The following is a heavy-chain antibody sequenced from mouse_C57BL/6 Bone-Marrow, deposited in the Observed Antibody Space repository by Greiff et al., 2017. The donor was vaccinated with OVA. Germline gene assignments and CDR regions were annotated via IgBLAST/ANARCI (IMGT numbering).Heavy chain of an antibody. CDR1: GYTFTDYE. CDR2: IDPETGGT. Sequence: VQLQQSGAELVRPGASVTLSCKASGYTFTDYEMHWVKQTPVHGLEWIGAIDPETGGTAYNQKFKGKAILTADKSSSTAYLELRSLTSEDSAFYYCTLGGIYGYDGGFAYWGQGTLVTVSA. D-gene: IGHD2-2*01. V-gene: IGHV1-15*01. J-gene: IGHJ3*01. CDR3: TLGGIYGYDGGFAY.